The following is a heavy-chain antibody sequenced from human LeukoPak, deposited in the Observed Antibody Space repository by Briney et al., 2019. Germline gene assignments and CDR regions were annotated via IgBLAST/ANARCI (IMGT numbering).Heavy chain of an antibody. V-gene: IGHV3-21*01. CDR2: ISSSSSYI. CDR3: ARDSRGMWLRLIRYYYYYSMDV. CDR1: GFTFSSYS. D-gene: IGHD5-12*01. Sequence: GGSLRLSCAASGFTFSSYSMNWVRQAPGKGLEWVSSISSSSSYIYYADSVKGRFTISRDNAKNSLYLQMNSLRAEDTAVYYCARDSRGMWLRLIRYYYYYSMDVWGKGTTVTVSS. J-gene: IGHJ6*03.